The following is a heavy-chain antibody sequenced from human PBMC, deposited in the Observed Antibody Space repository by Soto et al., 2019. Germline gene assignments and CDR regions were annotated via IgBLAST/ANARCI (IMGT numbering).Heavy chain of an antibody. V-gene: IGHV3-33*01. D-gene: IGHD1-26*01. Sequence: QVQLVESGGDVVQPGRSLRLSCAASGFTFSNYGMHWARQAPGKGLEWVAAILYDGSNKYYADSVKGRFTISRDNSKNPLYLQMNSLRAEDTAVYYCAGGTYYCGQGTLVTVSS. J-gene: IGHJ4*02. CDR2: ILYDGSNK. CDR3: AGGTYY. CDR1: GFTFSNYG.